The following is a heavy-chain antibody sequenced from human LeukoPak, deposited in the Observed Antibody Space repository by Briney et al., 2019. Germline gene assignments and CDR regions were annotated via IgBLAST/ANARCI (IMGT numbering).Heavy chain of an antibody. CDR2: NNGDGSTT. D-gene: IGHD2-15*01. Sequence: GGSLRLSCAASGFTFSNVWMSWVRQAPGKGLMYISRNNGDGSTTNYADVVKGRFTMSRDNVKNTLYLQMNSLRVEDTAVYYCARDPRNVGLAPWGQGTLVTVSS. V-gene: IGHV3-74*01. CDR1: GFTFSNVW. CDR3: ARDPRNVGLAP. J-gene: IGHJ5*02.